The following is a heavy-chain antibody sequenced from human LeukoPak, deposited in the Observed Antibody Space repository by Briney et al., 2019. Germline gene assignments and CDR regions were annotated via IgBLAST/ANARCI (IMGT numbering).Heavy chain of an antibody. CDR2: IYPGDSDT. V-gene: IGHV5-51*01. CDR3: ARLFAFGELLTVAFDI. J-gene: IGHJ3*02. D-gene: IGHD3-10*01. Sequence: LGKSLKISCKGSGYSFTSYWIGWVRQMPGKGLEWMGIIYPGDSDTRYRPSFQGQVTISADKSISTAYLQWSSLKASDTAMYYCARLFAFGELLTVAFDIWGQETMVPV. CDR1: GYSFTSYW.